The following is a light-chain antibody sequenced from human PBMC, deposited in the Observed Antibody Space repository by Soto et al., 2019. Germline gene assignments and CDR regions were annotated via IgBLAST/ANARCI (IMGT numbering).Light chain of an antibody. J-gene: IGLJ1*01. CDR3: SSYTSSSSPYV. V-gene: IGLV2-14*01. CDR2: QVN. Sequence: QSVLTQPASVSGSPGQSITISCTGTNSDVGGYNYVSWFQQHPGKAPKLIIYQVNYRPSGVSDRFSGSKSGNTASLTISGLQAEDEADYYCSSYTSSSSPYVFXTGTKVTVL. CDR1: NSDVGGYNY.